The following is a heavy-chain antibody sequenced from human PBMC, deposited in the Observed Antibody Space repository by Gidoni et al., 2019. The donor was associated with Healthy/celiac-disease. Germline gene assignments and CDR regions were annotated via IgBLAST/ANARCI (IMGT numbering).Heavy chain of an antibody. V-gene: IGHV4-39*01. CDR1: GGSISSSSYY. D-gene: IGHD3-10*01. CDR2: SYYSGST. CDR3: ASPATHGSGSYYRWYYFDY. J-gene: IGHJ4*02. Sequence: QLQLQESGPGLVKPSETLSLTCTVSGGSISSSSYYWGWIRQPPGKGLEWIGSSYYSGSTYYNPSLKSRVTISVDTSKNQFSLKLSSVTAADTAVYYCASPATHGSGSYYRWYYFDYWGQGTLVTVSS.